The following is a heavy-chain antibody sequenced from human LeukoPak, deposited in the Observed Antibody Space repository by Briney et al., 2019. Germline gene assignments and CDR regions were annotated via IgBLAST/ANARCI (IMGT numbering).Heavy chain of an antibody. Sequence: PGGSLRLSCAASGFIFSSYGMHWVRQALDKGLEWVAFIRYDGSRKYYADSVKGRFTISRDNSKNTLYLQMNSLRAEDTAMYYCAKVSLNMVNDAFDIWGQGTMVSVSS. J-gene: IGHJ3*02. V-gene: IGHV3-30*02. D-gene: IGHD4/OR15-4a*01. CDR3: AKVSLNMVNDAFDI. CDR2: IRYDGSRK. CDR1: GFIFSSYG.